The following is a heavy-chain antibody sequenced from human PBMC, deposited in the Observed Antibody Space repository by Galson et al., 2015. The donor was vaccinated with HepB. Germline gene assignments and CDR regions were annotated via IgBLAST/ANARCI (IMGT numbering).Heavy chain of an antibody. CDR1: GFTFEGYA. V-gene: IGHV3-9*01. CDR2: ISWNSDFT. Sequence: SLRLSCAASGFTFEGYAMHWVRQVPGKGLEWVSGISWNSDFTGYADSVRGRFTISRDNAKYSLYLQMNSLRTEDTALYYCVQDLTYYYGSGSYFVGMNAWGPGTTVTVS. D-gene: IGHD3-10*01. J-gene: IGHJ6*02. CDR3: VQDLTYYYGSGSYFVGMNA.